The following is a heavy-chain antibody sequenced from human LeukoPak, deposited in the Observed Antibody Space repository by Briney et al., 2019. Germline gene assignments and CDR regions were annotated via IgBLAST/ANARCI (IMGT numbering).Heavy chain of an antibody. CDR1: GGSFSGYY. V-gene: IGHV4-34*01. CDR3: AGGMMVYAIGVSWFDP. J-gene: IGHJ5*02. CDR2: INHSGST. Sequence: SETLSLTCAVYGGSFSGYYWSWIRQPPGKGLEWIGEINHSGSTNYNPSLKSRVTISVDTSKNQFSLKLSSVTAADTAVYYCAGGMMVYAIGVSWFDPWGQGTLVTVSS. D-gene: IGHD2-8*01.